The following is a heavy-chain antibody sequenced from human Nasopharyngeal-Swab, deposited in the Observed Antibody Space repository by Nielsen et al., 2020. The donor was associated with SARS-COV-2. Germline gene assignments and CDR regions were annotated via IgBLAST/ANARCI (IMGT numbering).Heavy chain of an antibody. J-gene: IGHJ6*02. V-gene: IGHV3-53*05. CDR2: IYSGGST. Sequence: GESLKISCAASGFTVSSNYMSWVRQAPGKGLEWVSVIYSGGSTYYADSVKGRFTISRDNSKNTLYLQMNSLRAEDTAVYYCARVAGGYGYYYYYYGMDVWGQGTTVTVSS. CDR1: GFTVSSNY. D-gene: IGHD5-12*01. CDR3: ARVAGGYGYYYYYYGMDV.